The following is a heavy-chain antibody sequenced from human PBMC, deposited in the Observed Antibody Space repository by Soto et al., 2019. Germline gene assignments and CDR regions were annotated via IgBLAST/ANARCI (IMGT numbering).Heavy chain of an antibody. Sequence: EVQLVESGGGLVQPGRSLRLSCAASGFTFDDYAMHWVRQAPGKGLEWVSGISWNSGSIGYADSVKGRFTISRDNAKNSLYLQMNSLRAEDTALYYCANGRGGSYGRYYFDQWGQGTLVTASS. CDR1: GFTFDDYA. D-gene: IGHD1-26*01. CDR2: ISWNSGSI. V-gene: IGHV3-9*01. CDR3: ANGRGGSYGRYYFDQ. J-gene: IGHJ4*02.